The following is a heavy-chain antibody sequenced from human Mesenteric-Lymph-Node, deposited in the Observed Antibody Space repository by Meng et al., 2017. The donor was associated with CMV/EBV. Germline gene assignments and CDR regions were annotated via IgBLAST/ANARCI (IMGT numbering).Heavy chain of an antibody. CDR2: ISYDGSID. Sequence: GESLKISCAASGFTFSSYAMHWVRQAPGRGLEWVTLISYDGSIDGYADSVKGRFTISRDNAKNSLYLQMNSLRAEDTAVYYCARPYDSSGCWGQGTLVTVSS. V-gene: IGHV3-30*04. CDR3: ARPYDSSGC. D-gene: IGHD3-22*01. J-gene: IGHJ4*02. CDR1: GFTFSSYA.